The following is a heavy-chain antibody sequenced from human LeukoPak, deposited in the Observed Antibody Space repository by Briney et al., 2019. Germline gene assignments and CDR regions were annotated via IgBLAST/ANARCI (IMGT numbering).Heavy chain of an antibody. D-gene: IGHD3-22*01. J-gene: IGHJ4*02. Sequence: GGCLRLSCAASGFTFSSYWMRWVRQAPGEGLEWVANIKKDGREKNYVDSVKGRLTISRDNSKYSLYLQMNSLRAEDTAVYYCAMYYYDSSGYYPFRPLFYYWGQGTLVTVSS. CDR2: IKKDGREK. V-gene: IGHV3-7*01. CDR3: AMYYYDSSGYYPFRPLFYY. CDR1: GFTFSSYW.